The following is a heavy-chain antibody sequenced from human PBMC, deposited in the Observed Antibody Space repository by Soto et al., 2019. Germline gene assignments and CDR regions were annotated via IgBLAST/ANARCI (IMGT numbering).Heavy chain of an antibody. Sequence: GASVKVSCKASGYTFTRYGISWVRQAPGQGLEWMGWISGYNGNTDYAQKFRGRVTMTTNTSLGTAYMELSSLISEDTAVYYCAKKTRAYYYYYYAMDVWGQGTTVTVSS. V-gene: IGHV1-18*01. CDR2: ISGYNGNT. CDR3: AKKTRAYYYYYYAMDV. J-gene: IGHJ6*02. CDR1: GYTFTRYG.